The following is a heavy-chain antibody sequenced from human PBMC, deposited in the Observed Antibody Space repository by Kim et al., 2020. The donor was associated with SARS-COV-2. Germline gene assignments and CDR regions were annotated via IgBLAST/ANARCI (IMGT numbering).Heavy chain of an antibody. V-gene: IGHV3-33*01. J-gene: IGHJ6*02. Sequence: GGSLRLSCAASGFTFSSYGMHWVRQAPGKGLEWVAVIWYDGSNKYYADSVKGRFTISRDNSKNTLCLQMNSLRAEETAEYYCARDGTLQYGYYGMDVWGQGTTVTVSS. D-gene: IGHD1-1*01. CDR3: ARDGTLQYGYYGMDV. CDR2: IWYDGSNK. CDR1: GFTFSSYG.